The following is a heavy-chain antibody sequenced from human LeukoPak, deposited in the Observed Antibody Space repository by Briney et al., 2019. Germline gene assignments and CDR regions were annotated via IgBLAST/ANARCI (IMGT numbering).Heavy chain of an antibody. V-gene: IGHV3-21*01. CDR3: ARSRRNYGSGSYNRPFDP. CDR2: ISSSSSYI. D-gene: IGHD3-10*01. CDR1: GFTFSSYS. J-gene: IGHJ5*02. Sequence: GGSLRLSCAASGFTFSSYSMNWVRQAPGKGLEWVSSISSSSSYIYYADSVKGRFTISRDNAKNPLYLQMNSLRAEDTAVYYCARSRRNYGSGSYNRPFDPWGQGTLVTVSS.